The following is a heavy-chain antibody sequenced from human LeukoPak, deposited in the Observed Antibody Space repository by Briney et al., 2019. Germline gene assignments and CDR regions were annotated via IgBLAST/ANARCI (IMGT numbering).Heavy chain of an antibody. CDR1: GFTFSSYW. CDR3: ARGQTTCPRTCLDY. D-gene: IGHD1-14*01. Sequence: PGESLRLSCVGSGFTFSSYWTTWVRQAPGKGLEWVANINQDGSEENYVDSVRGRFTISRDNARNSLFLQMNSLRAEDTAVYYCARGQTTCPRTCLDYWGQGTLVTVSS. V-gene: IGHV3-7*04. CDR2: INQDGSEE. J-gene: IGHJ4*02.